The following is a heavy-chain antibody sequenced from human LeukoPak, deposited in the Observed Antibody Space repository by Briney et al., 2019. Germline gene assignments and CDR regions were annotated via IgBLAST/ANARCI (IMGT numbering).Heavy chain of an antibody. CDR1: GGSFSGYY. Sequence: PLETLSLTCAVYGGSFSGYYWSWIRQPPGKGLEWIGEINHSGSTNYNPSLKSRVTISVDTSKNQFSLKLSSVTAADTAVYYCARWAYSSSWYGVRYFDYWGQGTLVTVSS. J-gene: IGHJ4*02. CDR3: ARWAYSSSWYGVRYFDY. CDR2: INHSGST. D-gene: IGHD6-13*01. V-gene: IGHV4-34*01.